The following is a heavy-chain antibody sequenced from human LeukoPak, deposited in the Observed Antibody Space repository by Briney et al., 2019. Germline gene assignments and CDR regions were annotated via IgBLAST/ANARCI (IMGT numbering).Heavy chain of an antibody. J-gene: IGHJ5*02. CDR2: ISGTSSYI. V-gene: IGHV3-23*01. Sequence: GGSLRLSCAASGFIFSSYPMNWVRQAPGKGLEWVSTISGTSSYIQYADSVKGRFTISRDNSKNTLYLQMNSLRAEDTAVYYCAKASLPDAFDPWGQGTLVTVSS. CDR3: AKASLPDAFDP. D-gene: IGHD1-14*01. CDR1: GFIFSSYP.